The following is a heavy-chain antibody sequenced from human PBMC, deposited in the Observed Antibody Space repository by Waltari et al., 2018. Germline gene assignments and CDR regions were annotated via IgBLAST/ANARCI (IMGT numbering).Heavy chain of an antibody. V-gene: IGHV4-59*01. D-gene: IGHD6-13*01. Sequence: QVQLQESGPGLVKPSETLSLTCTVSGGSISSYYWSWIRQPPGKGLEWIGYIYYSGSTNYNPSLKSRVTISVDTSKNQFSLKLSSVTAADTAVYYCARDQGGTRVGKQLAYNWFDPWGQGTLVTVSS. CDR1: GGSISSYY. CDR3: ARDQGGTRVGKQLAYNWFDP. CDR2: IYYSGST. J-gene: IGHJ5*02.